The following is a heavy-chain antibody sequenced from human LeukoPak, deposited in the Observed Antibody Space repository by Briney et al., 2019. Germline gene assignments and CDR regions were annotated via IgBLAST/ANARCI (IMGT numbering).Heavy chain of an antibody. CDR3: ARGYYDVLTGHPKNFDY. J-gene: IGHJ4*02. CDR1: GGSISSSSNY. CDR2: IYCSGNT. Sequence: SETLSLTCTVSGGSISSSSNYWGWIRQSPGKGLEWIGRIYCSGNTYYSPSLKSRVTISVDTSKNQFSLKLSSVTAADTAVYYCARGYYDVLTGHPKNFDYWGQGTLVTVSS. V-gene: IGHV4-39*01. D-gene: IGHD3-9*01.